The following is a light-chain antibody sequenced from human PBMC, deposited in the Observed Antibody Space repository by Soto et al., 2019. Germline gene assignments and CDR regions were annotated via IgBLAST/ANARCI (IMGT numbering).Light chain of an antibody. V-gene: IGKV3D-15*01. CDR2: GAS. CDR1: QSVSSK. CDR3: QQYSMWRT. J-gene: IGKJ1*01. Sequence: EIVMTQSPVTLSVSPGERATLSCRASQSVSSKLAWYHQKPGQAPRLLIYGASTRATGIPARFSGSGSGTEFTLTISSLQSEDFGIYYCQQYSMWRTFGQGTDVEIK.